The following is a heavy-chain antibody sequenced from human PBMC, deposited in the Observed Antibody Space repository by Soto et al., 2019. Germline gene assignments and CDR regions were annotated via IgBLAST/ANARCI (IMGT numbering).Heavy chain of an antibody. D-gene: IGHD6-13*01. CDR3: ARAVSHSSRPPLRFDP. CDR1: GGSISSYY. CDR2: IYTSGST. V-gene: IGHV4-4*07. Sequence: SETLSLTCTVSGGSISSYYWSWIRQPAGKGLEWIGRIYTSGSTNYNPSLKSRVTISVDTSKNQFSLKLSSVTAADTAVYYCARAVSHSSRPPLRFDPWGQGTLVTVSS. J-gene: IGHJ5*02.